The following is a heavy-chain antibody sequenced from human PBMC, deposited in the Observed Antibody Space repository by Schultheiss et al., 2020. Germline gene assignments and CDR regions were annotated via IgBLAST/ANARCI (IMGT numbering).Heavy chain of an antibody. D-gene: IGHD5-24*01. Sequence: SETLSLTCTVSGGSISRYYWSWIRQPPGKGLEWIGYIYYSGSTNYNPSLKSRVTISVDTSKNQFSLTLSSVTAADTAVYYCATRREIQFDWVQGSLVTVSS. CDR2: IYYSGST. J-gene: IGHJ1*01. CDR3: ATRREIQFD. CDR1: GGSISRYY. V-gene: IGHV4-59*12.